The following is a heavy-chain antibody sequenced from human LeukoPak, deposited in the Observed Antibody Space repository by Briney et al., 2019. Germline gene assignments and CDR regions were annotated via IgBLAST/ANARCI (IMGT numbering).Heavy chain of an antibody. CDR2: IKQDGSQI. J-gene: IGHJ4*02. Sequence: GGSLRLSCATSGFTFSSYWMSWVRRAPGKGLEWVANIKQDGSQIFYVDSVKGRFTISRDTAKNSLSLQMNSLRAEDTAVYYCARGYCSGTSCYGYFDYWGQGTLVTVSS. V-gene: IGHV3-7*01. CDR3: ARGYCSGTSCYGYFDY. D-gene: IGHD2-2*01. CDR1: GFTFSSYW.